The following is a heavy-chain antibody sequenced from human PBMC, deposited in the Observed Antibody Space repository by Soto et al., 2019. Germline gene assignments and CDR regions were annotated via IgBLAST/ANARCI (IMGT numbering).Heavy chain of an antibody. Sequence: QITLKESGPTLVKPTQTLTLTCTFSGFSLRTSGVGVGWIRQPPGKALEWLALIYWNDDKRYSPSLKSRFTITKDTSTYQVVLRMTNMDPVDTATYYCAHLLTVTTSMLWFDPWGQGTLVTVSS. CDR1: GFSLRTSGVG. CDR2: IYWNDDK. D-gene: IGHD4-17*01. J-gene: IGHJ5*02. CDR3: AHLLTVTTSMLWFDP. V-gene: IGHV2-5*01.